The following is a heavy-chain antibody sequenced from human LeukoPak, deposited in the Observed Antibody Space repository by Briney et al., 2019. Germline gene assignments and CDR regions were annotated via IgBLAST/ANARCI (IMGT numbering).Heavy chain of an antibody. J-gene: IGHJ2*01. Sequence: PSETLSLTCTVSGGSVSSGSYYWSWIRQPPGKGLEWIGYIYYSGSTNYNPSLKSRVTISVDTSKNQFSLKLSSVTAADTAVYYCARVFRAEQWLVPSSKWYYDLWGRGTLVTVSS. CDR3: ARVFRAEQWLVPSSKWYYDL. V-gene: IGHV4-61*01. CDR1: GGSVSSGSYY. CDR2: IYYSGST. D-gene: IGHD6-19*01.